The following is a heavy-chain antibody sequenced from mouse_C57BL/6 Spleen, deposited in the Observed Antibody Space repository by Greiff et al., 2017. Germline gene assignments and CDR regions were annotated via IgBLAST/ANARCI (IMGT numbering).Heavy chain of an antibody. CDR3: AIGENYGSYRY. J-gene: IGHJ2*01. Sequence: QVQLQQPGAELVKPGASVKVSCKASGYTFTSYWMHWVKQRPGQGLEWIGRIHPSDSDTNYNQKFKGKATLTVDKSSSTAYMQLSSLTSEDSAVYYCAIGENYGSYRYWGQGTPLTVSS. D-gene: IGHD1-1*02. V-gene: IGHV1-74*01. CDR2: IHPSDSDT. CDR1: GYTFTSYW.